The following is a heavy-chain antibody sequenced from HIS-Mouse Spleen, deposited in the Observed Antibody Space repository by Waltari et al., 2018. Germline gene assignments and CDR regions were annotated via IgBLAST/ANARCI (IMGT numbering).Heavy chain of an antibody. Sequence: QVTLRESGPALVKPTQTLTLTCTFSRFSLSTSGMCVSWIRQPPGKALEWIARIDWDDDKYYSTALKTRLTISRDTSKNQVVLTMTNMDPLDTATYYCARIAEGYTSGWYAFDYWGQGTLVTVSS. D-gene: IGHD6-19*01. J-gene: IGHJ4*02. CDR2: IDWDDDK. CDR1: RFSLSTSGMC. CDR3: ARIAEGYTSGWYAFDY. V-gene: IGHV2-70*15.